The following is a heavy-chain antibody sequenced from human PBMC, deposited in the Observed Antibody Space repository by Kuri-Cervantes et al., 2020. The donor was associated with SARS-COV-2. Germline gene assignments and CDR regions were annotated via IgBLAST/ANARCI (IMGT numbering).Heavy chain of an antibody. CDR3: ARIPGDGYYYDY. Sequence: GPTQVTPPPTLTPSCTFSGFSRSTSGVGVGWIRQPPGKALEWLALIHWDDDKRYSPSLKTRLTISKDTSKNQLVLTMTNMDPVDTATYYCARIPGDGYYYDYWGQGTLVTVSS. V-gene: IGHV2-5*02. CDR1: GFSRSTSGVG. J-gene: IGHJ4*01. CDR2: IHWDDDK. D-gene: IGHD5-24*01.